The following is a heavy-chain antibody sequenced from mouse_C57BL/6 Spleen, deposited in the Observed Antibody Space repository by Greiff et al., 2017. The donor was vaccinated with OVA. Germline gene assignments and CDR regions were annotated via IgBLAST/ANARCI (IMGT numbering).Heavy chain of an antibody. Sequence: EVMLVESGGDLVKPGGSLKLSCAASGFTFSSYGMSWVRQTPDKRLEWVATISSGGSYTYYPDSVKGRFTISRDNAKNTLYLQMSSLKSEDTAMYYCARPLGSSYFDYWGQGTTLTVSS. V-gene: IGHV5-6*01. CDR2: ISSGGSYT. CDR1: GFTFSSYG. J-gene: IGHJ2*01. CDR3: ARPLGSSYFDY. D-gene: IGHD1-1*01.